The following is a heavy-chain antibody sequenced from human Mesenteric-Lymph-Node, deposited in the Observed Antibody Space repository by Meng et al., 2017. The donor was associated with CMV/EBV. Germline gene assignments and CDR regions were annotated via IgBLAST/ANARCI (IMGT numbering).Heavy chain of an antibody. V-gene: IGHV2-5*02. J-gene: IGHJ4*02. D-gene: IGHD6-13*01. CDR3: AHRSGIAAAGPVYFDY. Sequence: QSTFRQYVPTRMKRIEGLALTCTFPGFSFSTSGVGVGWIRSPPGKALEWLALIYWDDDKRYSSSLKSRLTITKDTSKNQVVLTMTNMDPVDTATYYCAHRSGIAAAGPVYFDYWGQGTLVTVSS. CDR2: IYWDDDK. CDR1: GFSFSTSGVG.